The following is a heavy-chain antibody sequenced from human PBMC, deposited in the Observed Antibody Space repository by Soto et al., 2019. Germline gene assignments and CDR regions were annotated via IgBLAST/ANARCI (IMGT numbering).Heavy chain of an antibody. V-gene: IGHV4-59*01. CDR3: AREVNIGRWIHPLDT. Sequence: SEPLSLTCTVFGDSISSYSLSWIRQPPGKGLEWIGNIHYNGNTKYSPSLKSRVTMSVDTSKNHFSLKLISVTTADTAVYFCAREVNIGRWIHPLDTWGQETLVTVS. D-gene: IGHD2-15*01. CDR2: IHYNGNT. J-gene: IGHJ4*02. CDR1: GDSISSYS.